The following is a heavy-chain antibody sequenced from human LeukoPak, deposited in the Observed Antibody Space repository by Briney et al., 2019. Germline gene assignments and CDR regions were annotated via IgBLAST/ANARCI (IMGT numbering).Heavy chain of an antibody. CDR1: GFXFSSYW. J-gene: IGHJ4*02. Sequence: PGGSLRLSCAASGFXFSSYWMSWVRQAPGKGLEWVANIKHDGSDKNYVDSMKGRFTISRDNAKNSVYLQMNSLRAEDTAVYYCARDIAMAGDDYWGQGTLVTVSS. CDR2: IKHDGSDK. CDR3: ARDIAMAGDDY. D-gene: IGHD6-19*01. V-gene: IGHV3-7*04.